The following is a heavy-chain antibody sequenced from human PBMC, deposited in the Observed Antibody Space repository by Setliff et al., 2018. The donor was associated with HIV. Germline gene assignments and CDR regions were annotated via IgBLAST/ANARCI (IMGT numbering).Heavy chain of an antibody. CDR2: IYWDADK. D-gene: IGHD6-19*01. J-gene: IGHJ4*02. CDR3: AHNHLAVAGSHYFDY. CDR1: GFSLSTNGVG. V-gene: IGHV2-5*02. Sequence: ESGPTLVNPTQTLTLTCTFSGFSLSTNGVGVGWIRQPPGKALEWLALIYWDADKRYSPSLKNRLTITKDTSKNQVLLTMTNMDPLDTATYCCAHNHLAVAGSHYFDYWGQGTLVTVSS.